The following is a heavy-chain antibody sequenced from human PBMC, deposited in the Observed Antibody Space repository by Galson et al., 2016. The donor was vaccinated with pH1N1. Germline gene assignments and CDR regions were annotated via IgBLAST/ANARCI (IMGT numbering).Heavy chain of an antibody. Sequence: SVKVSCKASGYTFTFTGYFIHWVRQAPGQGLEFEWMGRINPYSGDPDFAQKFKGRGTMTRDTSIGTAYMEVSRLTSDDTAVYYCARDRNVEPAAMGYYYHGMDVWGQGTTVTVTS. CDR1: GYTFTFTGYF. D-gene: IGHD2-2*01. V-gene: IGHV1-2*06. J-gene: IGHJ6*02. CDR3: ARDRNVEPAAMGYYYHGMDV. CDR2: INPYSGDP.